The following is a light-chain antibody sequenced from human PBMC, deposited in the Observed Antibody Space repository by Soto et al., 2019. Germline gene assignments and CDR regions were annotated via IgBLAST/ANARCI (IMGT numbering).Light chain of an antibody. CDR1: QTITGTY. Sequence: ENVLTQSPGTLSLSPGERATLSCRASQTITGTYLGWYQQKPGQAPRLLIHGASTRATAIPDRFSGGGTGTDFNLNISRVEPEDFAMYYCQQYGRSKRWTFGQGTKVDIK. CDR2: GAS. CDR3: QQYGRSKRWT. J-gene: IGKJ1*01. V-gene: IGKV3-20*01.